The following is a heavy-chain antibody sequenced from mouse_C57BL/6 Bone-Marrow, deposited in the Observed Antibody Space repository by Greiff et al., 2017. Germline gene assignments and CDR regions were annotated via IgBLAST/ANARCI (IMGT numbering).Heavy chain of an antibody. CDR2: IYPRDGST. CDR1: GYTFTDHT. D-gene: IGHD1-1*01. V-gene: IGHV1-78*01. J-gene: IGHJ3*01. CDR3: ARWRSSYLGFAY. Sequence: VHLVESAAELVKPGASVKISCKVSGYTFTDHTIHWMKQRPEQGLEWIGYIYPRDGSTKYNEKFKGKATLTADKSSSTAYMQLNSLTSEDSAVYFCARWRSSYLGFAYWGQGTLVTVSA.